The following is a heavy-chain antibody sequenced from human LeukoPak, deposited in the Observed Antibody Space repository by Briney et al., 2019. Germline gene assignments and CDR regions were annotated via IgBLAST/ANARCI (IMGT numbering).Heavy chain of an antibody. CDR2: INPNTGDT. D-gene: IGHD5-18*01. CDR3: ARSADGYTCGHFDF. V-gene: IGHV1-2*02. Sequence: APVKVSCKASGYTFTGYYMHWVRQAPGQGLEWMGWINPNTGDTNYAQNFQGRVTMNRDTSISTAYMELSSLRSDDTAVYYCARSADGYTCGHFDFWGQGTLVTVSS. CDR1: GYTFTGYY. J-gene: IGHJ4*02.